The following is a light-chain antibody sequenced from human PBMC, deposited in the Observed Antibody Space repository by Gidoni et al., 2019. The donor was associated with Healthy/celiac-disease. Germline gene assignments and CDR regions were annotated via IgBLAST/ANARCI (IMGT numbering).Light chain of an antibody. V-gene: IGKV3-11*01. J-gene: IGKJ3*01. CDR1: QSVSSY. CDR3: QQRSNWRGVT. Sequence: EIGLTQSPATLSLSPGERATLSCRASQSVSSYLAWYQQKPGQAPRLLIYDASNRATGIPARFSGSGSGTDFTLTISSLEPEAFAVYSCQQRSNWRGVTFGPGTKVDIK. CDR2: DAS.